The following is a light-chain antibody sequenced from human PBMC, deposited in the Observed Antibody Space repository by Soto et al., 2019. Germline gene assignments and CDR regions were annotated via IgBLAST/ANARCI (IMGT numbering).Light chain of an antibody. CDR2: GAS. V-gene: IGKV3-15*01. CDR3: QQYYDFPWT. CDR1: QSVGSN. J-gene: IGKJ1*01. Sequence: EKVMPQSPGSLSVSPGERAALSCRARQSVGSNFAWYQRKPGQAPRLLIYGASTRATGIPSRFGGSGSGTEFTLTISSLQAEDFAVYYCQQYYDFPWTFGQGPTVEIK.